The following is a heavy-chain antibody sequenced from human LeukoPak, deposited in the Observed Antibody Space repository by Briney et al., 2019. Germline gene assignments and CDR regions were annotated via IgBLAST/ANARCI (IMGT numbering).Heavy chain of an antibody. J-gene: IGHJ5*02. CDR1: GGSVSSGGYS. Sequence: PPETLSLTCTVSGGSVSSGGYSWSWIRQPPGKGLEWIGYIYHSGSTYYNPSLKSRVTISVDRSKNQFSLKLSSVTAADTAVYYCARVAVNWFDPWGQGTLVTVSS. CDR3: ARVAVNWFDP. D-gene: IGHD4-17*01. V-gene: IGHV4-30-2*01. CDR2: IYHSGST.